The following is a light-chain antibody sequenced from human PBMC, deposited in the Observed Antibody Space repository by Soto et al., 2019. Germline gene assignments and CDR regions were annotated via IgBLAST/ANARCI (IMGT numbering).Light chain of an antibody. CDR2: AAS. CDR3: QQSYSSPRVT. V-gene: IGKV1-39*01. J-gene: IGKJ3*01. Sequence: DIQMTQSPSSLSASVGDRVTITCRASRSISNYVNWYQQKPGTAPNLLIYAASSLQSGVPSRFSGSGSGTDFTLTISSLQPEDVATYYCQQSYSSPRVTFGSGTKVDLK. CDR1: RSISNY.